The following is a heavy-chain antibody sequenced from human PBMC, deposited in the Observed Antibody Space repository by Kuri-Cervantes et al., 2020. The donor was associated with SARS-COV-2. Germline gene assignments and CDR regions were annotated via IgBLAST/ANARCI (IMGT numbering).Heavy chain of an antibody. J-gene: IGHJ4*02. V-gene: IGHV1-69*13. CDR3: ASLPGIGAAVAGGNDY. CDR2: IIPIFATS. CDR1: GGTFSRYA. D-gene: IGHD6-19*01. Sequence: SVKVSCKASGGTFSRYALNWVRQAPGQGLEWMGGIIPIFATSNYAQKFQGRVTITADESTSTAYMELSSLRSEDTAVYYCASLPGIGAAVAGGNDYWGQGTLVTVSS.